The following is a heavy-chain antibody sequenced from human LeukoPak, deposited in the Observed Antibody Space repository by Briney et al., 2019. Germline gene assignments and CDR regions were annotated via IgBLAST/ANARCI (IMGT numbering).Heavy chain of an antibody. CDR3: ARGFYSSGWSDY. D-gene: IGHD6-19*01. Sequence: SCKASGGTFSSYAMHWVRQAPGKGLEWVAVISYDGSNKYYADSVKGRFTISRDNSKNTLYLQMNSLRAEDTAVYYCARGFYSSGWSDYWGQGTLVTVSS. V-gene: IGHV3-30-3*01. CDR1: GGTFSSYA. J-gene: IGHJ4*02. CDR2: ISYDGSNK.